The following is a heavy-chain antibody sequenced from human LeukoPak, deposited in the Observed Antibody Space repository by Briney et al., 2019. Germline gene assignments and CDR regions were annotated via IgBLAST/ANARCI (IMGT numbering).Heavy chain of an antibody. CDR1: GFTFSSYA. CDR2: ISYDGSNK. Sequence: AGGSLRLSCAASGFTFSSYAMHWVRQAPGKGLEWVAVISYDGSNKYYADSVKGRFTISRDNSKNTLYLQMNSLRAEDTAVYYCATPVEHTHDSSGYYKDYWGLGTLVTVSS. D-gene: IGHD3-22*01. CDR3: ATPVEHTHDSSGYYKDY. J-gene: IGHJ4*02. V-gene: IGHV3-30-3*01.